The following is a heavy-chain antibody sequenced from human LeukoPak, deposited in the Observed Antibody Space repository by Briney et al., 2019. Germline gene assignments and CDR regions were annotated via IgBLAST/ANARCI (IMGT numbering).Heavy chain of an antibody. D-gene: IGHD3-10*01. V-gene: IGHV1-3*01. CDR2: INGGLENT. CDR3: ARAEVLLSYGHNKHCLDV. Sequence: ASVNVSCKASGYTFTNYAIHWVRQAPGQSREWMGQINGGLENTKYSQRFLGRVTITRDISANTAYMELSSLTSEDTAVYYCARAEVLLSYGHNKHCLDVWGQGTTVTVSS. J-gene: IGHJ6*02. CDR1: GYTFTNYA.